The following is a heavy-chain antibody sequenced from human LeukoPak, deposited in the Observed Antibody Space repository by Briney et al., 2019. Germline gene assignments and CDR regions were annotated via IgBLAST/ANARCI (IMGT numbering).Heavy chain of an antibody. J-gene: IGHJ6*03. CDR1: GGSISSGSYY. V-gene: IGHV4-61*02. CDR2: IYTSGST. CDR3: ARGVNYYYYYMDV. D-gene: IGHD4-23*01. Sequence: SETLSLTCTVSGGSISSGSYYWSWIRQPAVKGLEWIGRIYTSGSTNYNPSLKSRLTISVVTSKNQFSLKLSSVTAADTAVYYCARGVNYYYYYMDVWGKGTTVTISS.